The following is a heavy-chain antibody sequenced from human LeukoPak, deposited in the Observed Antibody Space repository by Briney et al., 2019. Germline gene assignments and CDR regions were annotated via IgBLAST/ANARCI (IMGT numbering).Heavy chain of an antibody. Sequence: GGSLRLSCAASGFTFSSYAMSWVRQAPGKGLEWVSAISGSGGSTYYADSVKGRFTISRDDSKNTLYLQMNSLRAEDTAVYYCAKTKYSGSYYFDYWGQGTLVTVSS. CDR3: AKTKYSGSYYFDY. CDR2: ISGSGGST. D-gene: IGHD1-26*01. CDR1: GFTFSSYA. J-gene: IGHJ4*02. V-gene: IGHV3-23*01.